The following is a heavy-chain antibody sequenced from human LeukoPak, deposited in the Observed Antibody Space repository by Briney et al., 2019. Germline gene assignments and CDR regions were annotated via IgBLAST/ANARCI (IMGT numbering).Heavy chain of an antibody. D-gene: IGHD1-1*01. Sequence: GGSLRLSCAASGFTFSNYWMSWVRQAPGKGLEWVANIKQDGSEKYYVDSVKGRFTISRDNAKNSLYLQMNSLRVEDTAVYYCARALHLELHSYFDSWGQGTLVTVSS. V-gene: IGHV3-7*03. CDR2: IKQDGSEK. J-gene: IGHJ4*02. CDR1: GFTFSNYW. CDR3: ARALHLELHSYFDS.